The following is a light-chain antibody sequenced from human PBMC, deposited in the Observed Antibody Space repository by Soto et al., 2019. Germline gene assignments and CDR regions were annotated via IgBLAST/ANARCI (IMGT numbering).Light chain of an antibody. CDR3: QQYDRASWT. J-gene: IGKJ1*01. V-gene: IGKV1-5*03. CDR2: RAS. Sequence: DIQMTQSPSTLSASEGDRVIITCRASQSISSWLAWYQQKPGKAPDLLIYRASTLKTGIPSRFSGSGSGTEFTLTISSLQPDDFATYSCQQYDRASWTFGPGTKVEIK. CDR1: QSISSW.